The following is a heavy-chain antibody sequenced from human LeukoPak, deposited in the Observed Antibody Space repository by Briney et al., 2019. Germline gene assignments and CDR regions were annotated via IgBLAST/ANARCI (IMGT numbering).Heavy chain of an antibody. CDR1: GGSISSYY. CDR3: ARHAAVWWRNNWFDP. J-gene: IGHJ5*02. Sequence: PSETLSLTCTVSGGSISSYYWSWIRQPPGKGLEWIGYIYYSGSTNYNPSLKSRVTISVDTSKNQFSLKLSSVTAADTAVYYCARHAAVWWRNNWFDPWGQGTLVTVSS. V-gene: IGHV4-59*08. CDR2: IYYSGST. D-gene: IGHD6-13*01.